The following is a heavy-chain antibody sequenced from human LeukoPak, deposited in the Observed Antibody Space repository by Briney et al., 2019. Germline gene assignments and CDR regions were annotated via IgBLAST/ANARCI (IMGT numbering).Heavy chain of an antibody. Sequence: SETLSLTCSVSGGSMSSYYWSWLRQPPGKGLEWIGYIYYSGSTNYNPSLKSRVTISVDTSKNQFSLKLSSVTAADTAVYYCARSPRGGSGRYYFDYWGQGTLVTVSS. CDR1: GGSMSSYY. D-gene: IGHD3-16*01. V-gene: IGHV4-59*08. CDR2: IYYSGST. CDR3: ARSPRGGSGRYYFDY. J-gene: IGHJ4*02.